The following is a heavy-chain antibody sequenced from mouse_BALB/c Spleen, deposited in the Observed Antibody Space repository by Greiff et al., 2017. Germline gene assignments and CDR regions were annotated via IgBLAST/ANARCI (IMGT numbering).Heavy chain of an antibody. CDR3: ARGRMDGNYVRFAY. J-gene: IGHJ3*01. CDR2: INPNNGGT. CDR1: GYTFTDYN. D-gene: IGHD2-1*01. Sequence: EVHLVESGPELVKPGASVKIPCKASGYTFTDYNMDWVKQSHGKSLEWIGDINPNNGGTIYNQKFKGKATLTVDKSSSTAYMELRSLTSEDTAVYYCARGRMDGNYVRFAYWGQGTLVTVSA. V-gene: IGHV1-18*01.